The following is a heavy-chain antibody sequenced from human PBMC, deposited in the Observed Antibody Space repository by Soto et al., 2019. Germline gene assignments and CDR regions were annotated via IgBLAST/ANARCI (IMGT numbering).Heavy chain of an antibody. V-gene: IGHV3-53*01. CDR2: IYSTGTT. CDR1: GFPVGNNY. J-gene: IGHJ4*02. CDR3: AKDGRGSGSHYNSFGY. D-gene: IGHD3-10*01. Sequence: EVQLVESGGGLIQPGGSLKLSCAASGFPVGNNYMGWVRQAPGKGLEWVSLIYSTGTTKYADSVKGRFTVSRDNAKNTLSLQMNSLRAEDTAVYYCAKDGRGSGSHYNSFGYWGQGTLVTVSS.